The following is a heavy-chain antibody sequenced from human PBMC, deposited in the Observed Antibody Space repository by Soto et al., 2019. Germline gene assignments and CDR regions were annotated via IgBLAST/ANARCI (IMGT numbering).Heavy chain of an antibody. CDR2: IWYDGSNK. CDR1: GFTFSSYG. Sequence: LRLSCAASGFTFSSYGMHWVRQAPGKGLEWVAVIWYDGSNKYYADSVKSRITINPDTSKNQFSLQLNSVTPEDTAVYYCAREGQFKQWLVHYYYYYGMDVWGQGTTVTVSS. V-gene: IGHV3-33*01. CDR3: AREGQFKQWLVHYYYYYGMDV. J-gene: IGHJ6*02. D-gene: IGHD6-19*01.